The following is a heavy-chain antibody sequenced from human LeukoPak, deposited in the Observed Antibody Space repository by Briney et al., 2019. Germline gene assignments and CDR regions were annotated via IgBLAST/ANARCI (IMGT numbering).Heavy chain of an antibody. D-gene: IGHD4-17*01. CDR3: AGDYGGYYFDY. J-gene: IGHJ4*02. V-gene: IGHV4-34*01. CDR2: INHSAST. Sequence: SETLSLTCAVYGGSYSRYYWSWIRQPPGKGLEWLGEINHSASTNYNPSLKSRVTISVDTSKIQFSLKLSSVTAEDTAVYYCAGDYGGYYFDYWGQGTLVTVSS. CDR1: GGSYSRYY.